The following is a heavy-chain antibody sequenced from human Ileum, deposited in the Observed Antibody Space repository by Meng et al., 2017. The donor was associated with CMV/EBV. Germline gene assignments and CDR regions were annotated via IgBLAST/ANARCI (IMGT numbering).Heavy chain of an antibody. Sequence: EMQLVESGGGLVQPGGPLRLSCAASGFTLSNYWMQWVRQAPGKGLVWVASISFDGSSTNYADSVKGRFTMSRDNAKNTMYLQMNSVRVDDTAMYYCARTNNADYWGQGTLVTVSS. V-gene: IGHV3-74*01. CDR2: ISFDGSST. J-gene: IGHJ4*02. D-gene: IGHD1-14*01. CDR1: GFTLSNYW. CDR3: ARTNNADY.